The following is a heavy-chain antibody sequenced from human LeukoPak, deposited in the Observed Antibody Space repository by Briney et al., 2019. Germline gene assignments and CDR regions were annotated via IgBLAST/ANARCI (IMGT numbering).Heavy chain of an antibody. D-gene: IGHD3-10*01. J-gene: IGHJ4*02. Sequence: ESGPTLVKPTQTLTLTCTFSGFSLSASGVGVAWIRQPPGKAPEWLALIYWDDDKRYSPSLKSRLTITKDTSKNQVVLTMTNMDPVDTATYDCAHKGWRGEPGTYYFDYWGQGILVTVSS. V-gene: IGHV2-5*02. CDR2: IYWDDDK. CDR1: GFSLSASGVG. CDR3: AHKGWRGEPGTYYFDY.